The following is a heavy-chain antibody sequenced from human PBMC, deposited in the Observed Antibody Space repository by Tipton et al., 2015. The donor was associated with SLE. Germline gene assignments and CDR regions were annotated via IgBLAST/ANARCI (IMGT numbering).Heavy chain of an antibody. Sequence: TLSLTCTVSGGSISSSSYYWGWIRQPPGKGLEWIGSIYYSWSTYYNPSLKSRVTISVDTSKNQFSLKLSSVTAADTAVYYCARFRYYDLLYYFDYWGQGTLVTVSS. CDR2: IYYSWST. J-gene: IGHJ4*02. D-gene: IGHD3-3*01. V-gene: IGHV4-39*07. CDR1: GGSISSSSYY. CDR3: ARFRYYDLLYYFDY.